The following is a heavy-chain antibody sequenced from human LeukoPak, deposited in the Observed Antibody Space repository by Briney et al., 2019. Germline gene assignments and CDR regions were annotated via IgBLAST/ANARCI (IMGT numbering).Heavy chain of an antibody. CDR2: ISYDVSDK. V-gene: IGHV3-30*18. CDR1: GFTFTSYG. CDR3: AKDRGSGYNWNDVLDY. D-gene: IGHD1-20*01. J-gene: IGHJ4*02. Sequence: PGRSLRLSCAASGFTFTSYGMHWVRQAPGKGLEWVAVISYDVSDKYYVDSVKGRFTISRDTSKNTLYLQMNSLRAEDTAVYYCAKDRGSGYNWNDVLDYWGQGTLLTVSS.